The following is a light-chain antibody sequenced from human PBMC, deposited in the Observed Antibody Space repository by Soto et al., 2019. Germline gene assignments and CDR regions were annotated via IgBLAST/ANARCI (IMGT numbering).Light chain of an antibody. CDR1: QTISDW. J-gene: IGKJ1*01. CDR3: QHYKTYPWT. CDR2: DAS. V-gene: IGKV1-5*01. Sequence: DIQMTQSPSTLSASVGDTVTITCRASQTISDWLAWYQQKPGKAPKLLIFDASSLESGVPSRFTGSGSGTEFTLTISSLQPDDFATYYCQHYKTYPWTFGQGTKVDIK.